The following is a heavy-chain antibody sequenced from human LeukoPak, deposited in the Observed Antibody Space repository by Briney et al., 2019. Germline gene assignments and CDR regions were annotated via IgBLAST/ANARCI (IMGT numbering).Heavy chain of an antibody. CDR2: LYPGVST. J-gene: IGHJ6*03. CDR3: ARLKFYDSTGYSPGHYMDV. CDR1: GGPIYSYY. V-gene: IGHV4-4*07. D-gene: IGHD3-22*01. Sequence: SETLSLACTVSGGPIYSYYWSWIRQTAGKGLEWIGRLYPGVSTNYNPSLKSRVTMSVDTSKKQFALKLSAVTAADAAVYYCARLKFYDSTGYSPGHYMDVWGKGTTVTVSS.